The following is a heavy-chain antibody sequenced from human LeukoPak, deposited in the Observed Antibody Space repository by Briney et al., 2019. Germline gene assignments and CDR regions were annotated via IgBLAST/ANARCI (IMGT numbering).Heavy chain of an antibody. V-gene: IGHV3-23*01. CDR2: ISGSGGST. J-gene: IGHJ4*02. D-gene: IGHD3-16*02. CDR1: GFTFSSYS. Sequence: PGGSLRLSCAASGFTFSSYSMNWVRQAPGKGLEWVPAISGSGGSTYYADSVKGRFTISRDNSKNTLYLQMNSLRAEDAAVYYCAKEYYDYVWGSYRYFDYWGQGTLVTVSS. CDR3: AKEYYDYVWGSYRYFDY.